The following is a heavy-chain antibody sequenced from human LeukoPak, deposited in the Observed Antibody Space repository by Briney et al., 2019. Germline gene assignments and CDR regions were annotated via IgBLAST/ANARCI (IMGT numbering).Heavy chain of an antibody. Sequence: GGSLRLSCAASGFTFSSYAMSWVRQAPGKGLEWVSAISGSGGSTYYADSVKGRFTTSRDNSKNTLYLQMNSLRAEDTAVYYCAKRPKVGAIRNNWFDPWGQGTLVTVSS. D-gene: IGHD1-26*01. CDR1: GFTFSSYA. CDR3: AKRPKVGAIRNNWFDP. V-gene: IGHV3-23*01. CDR2: ISGSGGST. J-gene: IGHJ5*02.